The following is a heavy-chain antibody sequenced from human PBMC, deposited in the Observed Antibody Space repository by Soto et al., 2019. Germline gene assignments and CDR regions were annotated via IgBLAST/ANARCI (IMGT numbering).Heavy chain of an antibody. Sequence: SETLCLTCSVSGGSISSGGYYWSWIRQPPGKALEWVGYIYYRGGTYYNPSLKDRVTLSLDTSQNQFSLKLSSVTAADTAVYVCAKESAGSDTNRQFDPWGKVTLVT. CDR1: GGSISSGGYY. CDR3: AKESAGSDTNRQFDP. V-gene: IGHV4-30-4*01. J-gene: IGHJ5*02. CDR2: IYYRGGT. D-gene: IGHD6-25*01.